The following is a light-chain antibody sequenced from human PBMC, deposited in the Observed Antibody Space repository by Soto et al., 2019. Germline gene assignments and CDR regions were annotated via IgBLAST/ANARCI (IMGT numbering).Light chain of an antibody. CDR1: SSDVGGYNY. V-gene: IGLV2-14*01. Sequence: QSALTQPASVSGSPGQSITISCTGTSSDVGGYNYVSWYQQHPGKAPKLMIYDVSNRPSGVSKRFSGPKSGNTASLAISGLQAEDEADYYCSSYTGSSTLYVFGTGTKVTVL. J-gene: IGLJ1*01. CDR3: SSYTGSSTLYV. CDR2: DVS.